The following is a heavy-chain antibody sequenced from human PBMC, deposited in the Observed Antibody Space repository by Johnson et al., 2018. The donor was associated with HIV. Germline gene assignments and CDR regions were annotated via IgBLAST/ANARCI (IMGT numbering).Heavy chain of an antibody. J-gene: IGHJ3*02. CDR2: ISYDGSNK. CDR3: ARQPWDGSDI. CDR1: GFTFSSYG. V-gene: IGHV3-30*19. Sequence: VQLVESGGGVVQPGRSLRLSCAASGFTFSSYGMHWVRQTPGKGLEWVAVISYDGSNKYYADSVKGRFTISRDSSKNTLYLQMNSLRADDTAVYYCARQPWDGSDIWGQGTTVTVSS. D-gene: IGHD1-26*01.